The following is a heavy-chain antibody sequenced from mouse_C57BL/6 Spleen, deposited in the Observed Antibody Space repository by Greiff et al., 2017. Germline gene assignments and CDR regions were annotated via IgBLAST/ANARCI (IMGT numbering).Heavy chain of an antibody. CDR1: GYAFSSSW. D-gene: IGHD2-5*01. J-gene: IGHJ1*03. Sequence: QVQLQQSGPELVKPGASVKISCKASGYAFSSSWMNWVKQRPGKGLEWIGRIYPGDGDTNYNGKFKGKATLTADKSSSTAYMQLSSLTSEDSAVYFCAREYSNYWYFDDWGTGTTVTVSS. CDR3: AREYSNYWYFDD. V-gene: IGHV1-82*01. CDR2: IYPGDGDT.